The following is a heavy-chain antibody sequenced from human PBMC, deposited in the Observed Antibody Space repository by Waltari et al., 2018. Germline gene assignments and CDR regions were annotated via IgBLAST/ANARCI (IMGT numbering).Heavy chain of an antibody. Sequence: QVQLQESGPGLVKPSETLSLTCTVSGGSISSYSWSWIRQPAGKGLEWIGRIYTSGSTNYNPSLKSRVTMSVDTSKNQFSLKLSSVTAADTAVYYCARDGDDILTGPIDYWGQGTLVTVSS. CDR3: ARDGDDILTGPIDY. CDR2: IYTSGST. CDR1: GGSISSYS. V-gene: IGHV4-4*07. J-gene: IGHJ4*02. D-gene: IGHD3-9*01.